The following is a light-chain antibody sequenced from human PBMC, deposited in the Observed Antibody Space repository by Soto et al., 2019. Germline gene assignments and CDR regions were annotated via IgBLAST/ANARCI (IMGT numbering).Light chain of an antibody. Sequence: QSALTQPASVSGSPGQSITISCTGTSSDVGGSNYVSWYQQHPGKAPKLMIYEFSNRPSGVSNRFSGSKSGNTASLTISGLQAEDEADYYCSSYTSTSTLEGVFGGGTKLPVL. J-gene: IGLJ2*01. CDR3: SSYTSTSTLEGV. V-gene: IGLV2-14*01. CDR2: EFS. CDR1: SSDVGGSNY.